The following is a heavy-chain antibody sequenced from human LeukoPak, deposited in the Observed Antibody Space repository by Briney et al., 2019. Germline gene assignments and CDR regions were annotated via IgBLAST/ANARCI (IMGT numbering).Heavy chain of an antibody. D-gene: IGHD3-22*01. CDR2: MSYDGGHK. CDR1: GFTFSSYG. Sequence: GGSLRLSCAASGFTFSSYGMHWVRQAPGKGLEWVAVMSYDGGHKYYADSVKGRFTISRDNSKNTLYLQMNSLRAEDTAVYYCARDRYYYDSSGYQRSFDYWGQGTLVTVSS. V-gene: IGHV3-30*03. CDR3: ARDRYYYDSSGYQRSFDY. J-gene: IGHJ4*02.